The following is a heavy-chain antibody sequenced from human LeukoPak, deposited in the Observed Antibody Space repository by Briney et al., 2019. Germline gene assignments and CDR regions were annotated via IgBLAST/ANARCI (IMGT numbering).Heavy chain of an antibody. CDR3: ARNYRLDY. CDR2: IYYSGST. Sequence: PSETLSLTCTVSGGSVSSGTYYWSWIRQPPGKGLEWIGYIYYSGSTNYNPSLKSRVTISVDTSKNQFSLKLSSVTAADTAVYYCARNYRLDYWGQGTLVTVSS. J-gene: IGHJ4*02. V-gene: IGHV4-61*01. CDR1: GGSVSSGTYY. D-gene: IGHD1-7*01.